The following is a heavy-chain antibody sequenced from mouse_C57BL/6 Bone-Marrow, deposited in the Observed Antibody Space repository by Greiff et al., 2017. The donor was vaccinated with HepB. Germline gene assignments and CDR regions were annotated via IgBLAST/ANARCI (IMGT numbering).Heavy chain of an antibody. D-gene: IGHD1-1*01. CDR1: EYAFPSHD. Sequence: EVQLVQSGAGLVQPGESLKLSCESSEYAFPSHDMSWVRKTPEKRLELVAAINTDGGRTYYPDTLERRFIIARDNTKKTLYLQMSSLRSEDTVLYYCARHYYGSSYGGWGQGTALTVSA. V-gene: IGHV5-2*01. J-gene: IGHJ2*01. CDR3: ARHYYGSSYGG. CDR2: INTDGGRT.